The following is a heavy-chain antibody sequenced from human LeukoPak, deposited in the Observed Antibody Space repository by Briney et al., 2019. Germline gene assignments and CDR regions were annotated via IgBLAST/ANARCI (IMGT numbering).Heavy chain of an antibody. CDR2: IYYSGST. CDR3: ARRDPSGYDPFDY. V-gene: IGHV4-59*08. CDR1: GGSISSYY. Sequence: SETLSLTCTVSGGSISSYYWSWIRQPPRKGLEWIGYIYYSGSTNYNPSLKSRVTISVDTSKNQFSLKLSSVTAADTAVYYCARRDPSGYDPFDYWGQGTLVTVSS. J-gene: IGHJ4*02. D-gene: IGHD5-12*01.